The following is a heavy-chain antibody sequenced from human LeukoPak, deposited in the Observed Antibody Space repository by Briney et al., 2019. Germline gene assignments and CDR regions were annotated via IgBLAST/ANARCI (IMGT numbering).Heavy chain of an antibody. V-gene: IGHV3-23*01. D-gene: IGHD2-21*02. CDR1: GFTFSSYA. CDR3: ARDPHCGGDCR. Sequence: GGSLRLSCSASGFTFSSYAMSWVRQAPGKGLEWVSAISGSGDITYYADSVKGRFTISRDNSKNTLYLQMNSLRAEDTAVYYCARDPHCGGDCRWGQGTLVTVSS. J-gene: IGHJ4*02. CDR2: ISGSGDIT.